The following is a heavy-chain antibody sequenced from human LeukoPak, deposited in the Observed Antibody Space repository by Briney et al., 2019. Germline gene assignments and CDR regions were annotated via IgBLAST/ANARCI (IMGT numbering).Heavy chain of an antibody. J-gene: IGHJ3*02. V-gene: IGHV4-39*01. CDR2: IYYSGST. CDR3: ARGFDSSSWPDAFDI. Sequence: SETLSLTCTVSGGSISSSSYYWGWIRQPPGKGLEWIGSIYYSGSTYYNPSLKSRVTISVDTSKNQFSLKLSSVTAADTAVYYCARGFDSSSWPDAFDIWGQGTMVTVSS. CDR1: GGSISSSSYY. D-gene: IGHD6-13*01.